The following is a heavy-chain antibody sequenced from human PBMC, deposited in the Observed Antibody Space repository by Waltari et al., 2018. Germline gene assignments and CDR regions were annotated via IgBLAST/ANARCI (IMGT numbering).Heavy chain of an antibody. J-gene: IGHJ4*02. D-gene: IGHD1-26*01. Sequence: QVQLVQSGAEVKKPGASVKVSCKTSGYPFTSYYMHWVRQAPGQGLEWMGWSYTRKGGTNYAQKYQCRVTMTRDTSISTAYMELSRLISNDTAVYYCARTYQSGSYSDYWGQGTPVTVSS. CDR1: GYPFTSYY. V-gene: IGHV1-2*02. CDR2: SYTRKGGT. CDR3: ARTYQSGSYSDY.